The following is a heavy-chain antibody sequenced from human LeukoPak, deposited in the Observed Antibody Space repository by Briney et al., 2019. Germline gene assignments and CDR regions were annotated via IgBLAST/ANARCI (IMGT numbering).Heavy chain of an antibody. D-gene: IGHD2-2*02. CDR3: ASSRYCSSTSCYTVDWFDP. J-gene: IGHJ5*02. CDR2: IYHSGST. Sequence: PSETLSLTCAVSGGSISSGGYSWSWIRQPPGKGLEWIGYIYHSGSTYYNPSLKSRVTISVDRSKNQFSLKLSSVTAADTAVYYCASSRYCSSTSCYTVDWFDPWGQGTLVTVSS. V-gene: IGHV4-30-2*01. CDR1: GGSISSGGYS.